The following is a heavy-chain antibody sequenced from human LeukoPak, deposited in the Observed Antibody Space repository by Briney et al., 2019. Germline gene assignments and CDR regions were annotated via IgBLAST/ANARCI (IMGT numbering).Heavy chain of an antibody. J-gene: IGHJ3*02. Sequence: GGSLRLSCAASGFTFSSYEMNWVRQAPGKGLEWVSYISSSGNPIYYADSVKGRFTISRDNAKNSLYLQMYSLRAEDTALYYCARERIGDDVFDIWGQGTMVTVSS. CDR2: ISSSGNPI. D-gene: IGHD2-15*01. CDR1: GFTFSSYE. V-gene: IGHV3-48*03. CDR3: ARERIGDDVFDI.